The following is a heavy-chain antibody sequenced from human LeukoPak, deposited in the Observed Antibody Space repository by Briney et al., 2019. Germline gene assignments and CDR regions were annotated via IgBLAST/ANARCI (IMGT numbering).Heavy chain of an antibody. D-gene: IGHD6-19*01. CDR2: INAGNGNT. V-gene: IGHV1-3*01. CDR3: ARGAVAGAGYFDY. J-gene: IGHJ4*02. CDR1: GYTVTSYA. Sequence: ASVKVSCKASGYTVTSYAMHWVRQAPGQRLEWMGWINAGNGNTKYSQKSQGRVTITRDTSANTAYMELSSLRSEDTAAYYCARGAVAGAGYFDYWGQGTLVTVSS.